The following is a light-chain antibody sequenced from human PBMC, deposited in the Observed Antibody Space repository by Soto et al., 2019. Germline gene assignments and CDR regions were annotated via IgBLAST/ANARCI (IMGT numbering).Light chain of an antibody. J-gene: IGKJ1*01. V-gene: IGKV1-6*01. Sequence: AIQMTQPPSSLSASVGDRVTITCRASQGIRNDLGWYQQKPGKAPKLLIYAASSLQSGVPSRFSGSGSGTDFTLTISSLQPEDFAAYYCLQDYNYPWKFGQGTKVDIK. CDR1: QGIRND. CDR3: LQDYNYPWK. CDR2: AAS.